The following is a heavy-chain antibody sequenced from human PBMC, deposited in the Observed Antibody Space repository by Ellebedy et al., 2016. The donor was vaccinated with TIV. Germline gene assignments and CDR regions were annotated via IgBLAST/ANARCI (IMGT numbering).Heavy chain of an antibody. CDR1: GFPFTNYE. V-gene: IGHV3-48*03. D-gene: IGHD1-26*01. CDR2: ISSSGTTV. J-gene: IGHJ6*02. Sequence: GESLKISCAASGFPFTNYEMIWVRQAPGKGLEWVSYISSSGTTVHYADSVKGRLTISRDNAKNSLHLQMNSLRAEDTAVYYCAGGYYAKDYYYYSGMDVWGQGTTVAVSS. CDR3: AGGYYAKDYYYYSGMDV.